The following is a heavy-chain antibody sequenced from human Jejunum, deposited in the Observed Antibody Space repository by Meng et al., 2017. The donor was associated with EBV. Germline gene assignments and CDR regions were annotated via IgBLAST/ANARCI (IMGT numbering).Heavy chain of an antibody. J-gene: IGHJ4*02. Sequence: VQLQRSGPVLVKPSEPLSLTCTVSGGSVSSGGYYWSWIRQPPGKGLKWIGYIYNSESTNYKSSLKSRVTISADTSKNQFSLMLSSVTAADTAVYYCARDQNGSYFAYWGQGTLVTVSS. CDR3: ARDQNGSYFAY. V-gene: IGHV4-61*08. CDR1: GGSVSSGGYY. CDR2: IYNSEST. D-gene: IGHD1-26*01.